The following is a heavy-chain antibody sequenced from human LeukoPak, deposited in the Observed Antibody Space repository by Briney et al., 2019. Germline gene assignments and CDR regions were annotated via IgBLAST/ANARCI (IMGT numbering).Heavy chain of an antibody. CDR3: AREQHRSLGFGLVVAGHGAFDI. CDR1: GGSFSGYY. Sequence: TPSETLSLTCAVYGGSFSGYYWSWIRQPPGKGLEWIGEINHSGSTNYNPSLKSRVTISADTSKNQFSLKVTSITAADTAVYYCAREQHRSLGFGLVVAGHGAFDIWGQGTMVIVSS. CDR2: INHSGST. D-gene: IGHD6-19*01. V-gene: IGHV4-34*01. J-gene: IGHJ3*02.